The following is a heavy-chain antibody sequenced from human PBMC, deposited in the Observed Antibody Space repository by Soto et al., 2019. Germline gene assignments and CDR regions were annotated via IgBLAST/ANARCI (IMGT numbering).Heavy chain of an antibody. Sequence: EVQILESGGGLVQPGGSLRLSCAASGFTFSTYGLTWVRQAPGKGLEWVSLINGDGAGTYYADSVKGRFTISRDNYKNTLYLQMNSMRAEYTAVYYCAARNFEYWGQGTLVTVSS. CDR2: INGDGAGT. V-gene: IGHV3-23*01. CDR1: GFTFSTYG. CDR3: AARNFEY. J-gene: IGHJ4*02.